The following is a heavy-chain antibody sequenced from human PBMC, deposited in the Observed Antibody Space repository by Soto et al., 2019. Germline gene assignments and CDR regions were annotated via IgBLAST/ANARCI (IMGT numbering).Heavy chain of an antibody. J-gene: IGHJ4*02. V-gene: IGHV3-66*01. CDR1: GFTVSSNY. CDR2: IYSGGST. CDR3: ATDALTDELLYPGY. Sequence: GGSLRLSCAASGFTVSSNYMSWVRQAPGKGLEWVSVIYSGGSTYYADSVKGRFTISRDNSKNTLYLQMNSLRAEDTAVYYCATDALTDELLYPGYWGQGTLVTVSS. D-gene: IGHD2-2*02.